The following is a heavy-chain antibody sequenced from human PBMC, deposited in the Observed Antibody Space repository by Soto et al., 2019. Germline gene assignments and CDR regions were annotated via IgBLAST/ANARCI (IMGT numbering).Heavy chain of an antibody. D-gene: IGHD3-22*01. CDR2: IYYSGST. J-gene: IGHJ5*02. V-gene: IGHV4-39*07. CDR3: ARDNDYYDSSGTLDP. Sequence: PSETLSLTCTVSGGSISSSSFHWGWIRQPPGKGLEWIGSIYYSGSTYYNPSLKSRVTISVDTSKNQFSLKLSSVTAADTAVYYCARDNDYYDSSGTLDPWGQGTLVTVSS. CDR1: GGSISSSSFH.